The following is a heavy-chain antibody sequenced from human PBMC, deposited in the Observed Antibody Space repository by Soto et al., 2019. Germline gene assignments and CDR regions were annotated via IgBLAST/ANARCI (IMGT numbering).Heavy chain of an antibody. V-gene: IGHV4-34*01. CDR3: ARDKITGLFDY. D-gene: IGHD2-8*02. J-gene: IGHJ4*02. CDR1: CGSLSGYY. CDR2: INHSGST. Sequence: TSGTLFLTRAVYCGSLSGYYWTWIRQPPGTGLEWIGEINHSGSTNYNPSLKSRVTISVDTSKNQFSLKLTSVTAADTAVYYCARDKITGLFDYWGQGTLVTVSS.